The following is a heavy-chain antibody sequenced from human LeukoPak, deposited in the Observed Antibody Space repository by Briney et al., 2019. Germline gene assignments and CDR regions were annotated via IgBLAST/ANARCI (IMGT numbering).Heavy chain of an antibody. CDR3: ARGTSCSSTSCSGSFDS. J-gene: IGHJ4*02. Sequence: SVKVSCKASGGTFSSYAISWVRQAPGQGLEWMGRIIPILGIANYAQKFQGRVTITADKPTSTAYMELSSLRSEDTAVYYCARGTSCSSTSCSGSFDSWGQGTLVTVSS. CDR2: IIPILGIA. V-gene: IGHV1-69*04. D-gene: IGHD2-2*01. CDR1: GGTFSSYA.